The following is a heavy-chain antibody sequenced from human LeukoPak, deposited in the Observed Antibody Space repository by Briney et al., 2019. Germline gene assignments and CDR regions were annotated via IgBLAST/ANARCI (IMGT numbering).Heavy chain of an antibody. CDR3: AKTRPLDSSSWSHGDY. Sequence: GGSLRLSCAASGLTFSNHAMSWVRQAPGKGLEWVSAISDSGGHTYYADSVKGRFTISRDNSKNTLYLQMNSLRAEDTAVYYCAKTRPLDSSSWSHGDYWGQGTLVTVSS. J-gene: IGHJ4*02. CDR1: GLTFSNHA. CDR2: ISDSGGHT. D-gene: IGHD6-13*01. V-gene: IGHV3-23*01.